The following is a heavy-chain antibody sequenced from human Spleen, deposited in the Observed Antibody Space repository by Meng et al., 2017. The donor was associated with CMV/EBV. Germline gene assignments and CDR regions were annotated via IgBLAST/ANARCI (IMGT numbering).Heavy chain of an antibody. CDR2: ISSSSSYI. CDR1: GFTFSSYS. J-gene: IGHJ4*02. V-gene: IGHV3-21*01. D-gene: IGHD2-2*01. Sequence: GESLKISCAASGFTFSSYSMNWVRQAPGKGLEWVSSISSSSSYIYYADSVKGRFTISRDNSKNTLYLQMNSLRAEDTAVYYCARDAHYCSSTSCYGFDYWGQGTLVTVSS. CDR3: ARDAHYCSSTSCYGFDY.